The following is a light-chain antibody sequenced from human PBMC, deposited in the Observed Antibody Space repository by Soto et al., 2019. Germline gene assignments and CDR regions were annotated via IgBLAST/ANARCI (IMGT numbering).Light chain of an antibody. CDR3: SSYTGSSTLV. J-gene: IGLJ3*02. Sequence: QSALTQPASVSGSPGQSITISCTGSSSDIGGYNYVSWYQQFPDKDPKLMIYDVTNRPPGVSIRFSASKSDNTASLTISKLLAVDEADYYCSSYTGSSTLVFRGGTK. CDR2: DVT. V-gene: IGLV2-14*03. CDR1: SSDIGGYNY.